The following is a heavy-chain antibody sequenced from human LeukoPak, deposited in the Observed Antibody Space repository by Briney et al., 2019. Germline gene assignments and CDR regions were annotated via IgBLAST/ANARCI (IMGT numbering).Heavy chain of an antibody. CDR2: IGTAGDT. Sequence: PGGSLRLSCAASGFTFSSYDMHWVRQATGKGLEWVSAIGTAGDTYYPGSVKGRFTISRENAKNSLYLQMNSLRSDDTAVYYCATVDYGGNSPPLDYWGQGTLVTVSS. D-gene: IGHD4-23*01. CDR3: ATVDYGGNSPPLDY. CDR1: GFTFSSYD. J-gene: IGHJ4*02. V-gene: IGHV3-13*01.